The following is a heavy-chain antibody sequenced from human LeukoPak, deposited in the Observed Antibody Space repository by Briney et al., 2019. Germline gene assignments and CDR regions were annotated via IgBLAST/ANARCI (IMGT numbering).Heavy chain of an antibody. CDR1: GGSISSGVSY. V-gene: IGHV4-31*03. CDR3: ASTRRRLDAFDI. Sequence: SQTLSLTCTVSGGSISSGVSYWSWFRNHPGKGLEWIGYIYYSGSTYYNPSLKSRVTISVDTSKNQFSLKLSSVTAADTAVYYCASTRRRLDAFDIWGQGTMVTVSS. J-gene: IGHJ3*02. CDR2: IYYSGST.